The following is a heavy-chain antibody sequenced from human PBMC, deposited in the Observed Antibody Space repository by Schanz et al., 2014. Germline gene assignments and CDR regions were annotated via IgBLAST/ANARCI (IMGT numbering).Heavy chain of an antibody. CDR3: ARDRGYCSDGSCLTFDY. CDR1: GFTFSSYA. Sequence: EVQLLESGGGLVQPGGSLRLSCAASGFTFSSYAMSWVRQAPGKGLEWVSGISGSGGSTYYADSVKGRFTISRDNSKNTLYLQMNTLRAEDTAVYYCARDRGYCSDGSCLTFDYWGQGTLVTVSS. D-gene: IGHD2-15*01. J-gene: IGHJ4*02. CDR2: ISGSGGST. V-gene: IGHV3-23*01.